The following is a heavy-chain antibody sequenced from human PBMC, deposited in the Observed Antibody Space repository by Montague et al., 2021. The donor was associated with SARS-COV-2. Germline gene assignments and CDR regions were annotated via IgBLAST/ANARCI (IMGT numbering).Heavy chain of an antibody. CDR3: AREYSSGVYFDY. D-gene: IGHD6-19*01. J-gene: IGHJ4*02. V-gene: IGHV2-70*11. CDR1: VFSLSTSGMC. Sequence: PALVKPTQTLTLTCTFSVFSLSTSGMCVSWIRQPPGKALEWLARIDWDDDKYYSTSLKTRLTISKDTSKCQVVLTMTNMDPVDTATYYCAREYSSGVYFDYWGQGTLVTVSS. CDR2: IDWDDDK.